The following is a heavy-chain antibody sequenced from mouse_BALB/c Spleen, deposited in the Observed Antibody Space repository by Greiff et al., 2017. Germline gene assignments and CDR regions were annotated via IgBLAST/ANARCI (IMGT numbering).Heavy chain of an antibody. J-gene: IGHJ2*01. V-gene: IGHV5-4*02. Sequence: EVHLVESGGGLVKPGGSLKLSCAASGFTFSDYYMYWVRQTPEKRLEWVATISDGGSYTYYPDSVKGRFTISRDNAKNNLYLQMSSLKSEDTAMYYCARGDLRRGYFDYWGQGTTLTVSS. CDR3: ARGDLRRGYFDY. CDR1: GFTFSDYY. CDR2: ISDGGSYT. D-gene: IGHD2-12*01.